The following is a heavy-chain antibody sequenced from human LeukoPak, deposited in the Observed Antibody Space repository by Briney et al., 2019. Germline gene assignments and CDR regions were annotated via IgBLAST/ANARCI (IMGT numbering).Heavy chain of an antibody. D-gene: IGHD7-27*01. J-gene: IGHJ4*02. Sequence: SETLSLTCAVSGGSISSSNWWSWVRQPPGKGLEWIGEIYLGGSTTYSPSLKSRVTISVDKSKNQFSLKLSSVTAADTAVYYCARRNWVELDYWGQGTLVTVSS. CDR2: IYLGGST. V-gene: IGHV4-4*02. CDR1: GGSISSSNW. CDR3: ARRNWVELDY.